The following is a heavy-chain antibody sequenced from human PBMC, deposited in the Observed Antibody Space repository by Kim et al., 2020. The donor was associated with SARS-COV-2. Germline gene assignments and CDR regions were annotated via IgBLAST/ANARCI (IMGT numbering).Heavy chain of an antibody. V-gene: IGHV3-30*10. Sequence: YHTDSVKGRLTISRDNSKNTLHLQLNSLRPEETAVYYCVREAYGIERATGFWGQGTRVTVSS. J-gene: IGHJ4*02. D-gene: IGHD1-1*01. CDR3: VREAYGIERATGF.